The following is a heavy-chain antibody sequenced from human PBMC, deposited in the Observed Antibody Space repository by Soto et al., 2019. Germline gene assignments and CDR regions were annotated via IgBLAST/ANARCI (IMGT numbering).Heavy chain of an antibody. CDR3: AKNWNWGSLVH. V-gene: IGHV4-34*01. CDR1: GGSFSGYY. D-gene: IGHD7-27*01. Sequence: SETLSLTCAVYGGSFSGYYWSWIRQPPGKGLEWIGEINHSGSTNYNPSLKSRVTISVDTSKNQFSLRLSSVTAADTAVYYCAKNWNWGSLVHWGQGTLVTVSS. CDR2: INHSGST. J-gene: IGHJ4*02.